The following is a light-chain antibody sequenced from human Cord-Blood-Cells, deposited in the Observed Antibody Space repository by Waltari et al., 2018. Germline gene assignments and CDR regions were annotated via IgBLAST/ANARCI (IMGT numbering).Light chain of an antibody. Sequence: QSALTQPPSASRSPGQSVTISCTGTSSDVGRYNYVSWYQQHPGKAPKLMIYEVSKRPSGVPDRFSGSKSGNTASLTVSGLQAEDEADYYCSSYAGSNNVVFGGGTKLTVL. V-gene: IGLV2-8*01. CDR3: SSYAGSNNVV. J-gene: IGLJ2*01. CDR2: EVS. CDR1: SSDVGRYNY.